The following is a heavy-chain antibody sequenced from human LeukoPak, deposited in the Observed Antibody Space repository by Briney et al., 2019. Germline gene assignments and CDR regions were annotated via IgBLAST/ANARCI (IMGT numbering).Heavy chain of an antibody. D-gene: IGHD3-3*01. CDR2: ISGSGGST. J-gene: IGHJ4*02. CDR3: AKGTVLRFLEWFQPSYFDY. V-gene: IGHV3-23*01. Sequence: GGSLRLSCAASGFTFSSYAMSWVRQAPGKGLEWVLAISGSGGSTYYADSVKGRFTISRDNSKNTLYLQMNSLRAEDTAVYYCAKGTVLRFLEWFQPSYFDYWGQGTLVTVSS. CDR1: GFTFSSYA.